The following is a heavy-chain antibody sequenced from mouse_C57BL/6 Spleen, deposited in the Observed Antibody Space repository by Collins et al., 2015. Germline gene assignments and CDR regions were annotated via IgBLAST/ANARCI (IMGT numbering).Heavy chain of an antibody. CDR1: GYTFTSYW. V-gene: IGHV1-55*01. CDR2: IYPGSGST. D-gene: IGHD2-4*01. CDR3: ARRLYYEYYFDY. J-gene: IGHJ2*01. Sequence: QVQLQQPGAELVKPGASVKMSCKASGYTFTSYWITWVKQRPGQGLEWIGDIYPGSGSTNYNEKFKSKATLTVDTSSSTAYMQLSSLTSEDSAVYYCARRLYYEYYFDYWGQGTTLTVSS.